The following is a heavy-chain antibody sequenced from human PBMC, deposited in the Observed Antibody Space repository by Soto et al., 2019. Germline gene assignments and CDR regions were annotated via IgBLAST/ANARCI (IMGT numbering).Heavy chain of an antibody. V-gene: IGHV1-69*13. J-gene: IGHJ5*02. D-gene: IGHD2-8*01. CDR1: GYTFSNYG. CDR2: IIPIFGTA. CDR3: ARKGNIVQSRRWFAP. Sequence: GASVKVSCKTSGYTFSNYGISWVRQAPGQGLEWMGGIIPIFGTANYAQKFQGRVTITADESTSTAYMELSSLRSEDTAVYYCARKGNIVQSRRWFAPWGQGTLVTVS.